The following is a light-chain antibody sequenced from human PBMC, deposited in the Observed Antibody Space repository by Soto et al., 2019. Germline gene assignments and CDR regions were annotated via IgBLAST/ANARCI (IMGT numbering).Light chain of an antibody. V-gene: IGKV3-20*01. CDR2: GAS. J-gene: IGKJ1*01. CDR3: QQYGSSPWT. Sequence: ETVFTLSPGTLSLSPGERATVSCRASQNVNNNYLVWYQQRPGQAPGLLIHGASSRAAGVPDRFTGSGSGTDFTLTINRLEPEDFAVYYCQQYGSSPWTFGQRTNVDIK. CDR1: QNVNNNY.